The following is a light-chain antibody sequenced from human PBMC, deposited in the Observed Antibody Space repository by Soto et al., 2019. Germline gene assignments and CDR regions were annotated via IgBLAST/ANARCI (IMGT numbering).Light chain of an antibody. Sequence: QSALTQPASVSGSPGQSITISCTGTSSDVGGYNYVSWYQQHPGKAPKLMIYEVSNRPSGVSNRFSGSKSGNTASLTISGLQAEDEADYYCSSYTSSRTLVFGGGTKVPS. CDR3: SSYTSSRTLV. CDR1: SSDVGGYNY. J-gene: IGLJ2*01. V-gene: IGLV2-14*01. CDR2: EVS.